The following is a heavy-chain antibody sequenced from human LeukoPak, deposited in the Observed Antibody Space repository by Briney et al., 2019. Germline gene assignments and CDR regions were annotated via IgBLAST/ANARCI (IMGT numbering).Heavy chain of an antibody. V-gene: IGHV4-61*02. CDR3: ARDGSGSYYTHYYFDY. J-gene: IGHJ4*02. Sequence: SQTLSLTCTVSGGSISSGGYYWSWIRQPAGKGLEWNGRVYTSGSTNYNPSLKSRVTISVDTSKNQFSLKLSSVTAADRAVYYCARDGSGSYYTHYYFDYWGQGTLVTVSS. CDR2: VYTSGST. D-gene: IGHD3-10*01. CDR1: GGSISSGGYY.